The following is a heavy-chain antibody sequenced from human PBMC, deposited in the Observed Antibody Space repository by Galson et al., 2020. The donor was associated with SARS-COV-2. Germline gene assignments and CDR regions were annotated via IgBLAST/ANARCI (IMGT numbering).Heavy chain of an antibody. Sequence: KISCKASGGTFSSYAISWVRQAPGQGLEWMGGIIPIFGTANYAQKFQGRVTITADESTSTAYMELSSLRSEDTAVYYCARDAYYDILTGKNYYYYGMDVWGQGTTVTVSS. CDR1: GGTFSSYA. CDR3: ARDAYYDILTGKNYYYYGMDV. D-gene: IGHD3-9*01. J-gene: IGHJ6*02. V-gene: IGHV1-69*01. CDR2: IIPIFGTA.